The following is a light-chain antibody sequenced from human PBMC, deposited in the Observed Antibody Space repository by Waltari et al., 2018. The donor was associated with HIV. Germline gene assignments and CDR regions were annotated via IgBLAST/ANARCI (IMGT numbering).Light chain of an antibody. J-gene: IGLJ1*01. CDR3: SSYTSSSTYV. Sequence: QSALTQPASVSGSPGQSITISCSGTSSDVGGYNYVSWYQQYPGKAPKPMIYGVSERPSGVYNRFSGSKSGNTASLTISGLQAEDEADYYCSSYTSSSTYVFGTGTKVTVL. CDR1: SSDVGGYNY. V-gene: IGLV2-14*01. CDR2: GVS.